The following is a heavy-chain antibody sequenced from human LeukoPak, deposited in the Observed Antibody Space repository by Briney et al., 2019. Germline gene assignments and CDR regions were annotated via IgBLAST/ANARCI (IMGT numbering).Heavy chain of an antibody. V-gene: IGHV3-23*01. J-gene: IGHJ4*02. Sequence: GGSLRLSCAPSGFTFSRYAMSWVRQAPGKGREWVSAISGSGGSTYYTDSVKGRFTISRDNSKNTLYLQMNNLRAEDTAVYYCAKGSEWELPNGFDYWGQGTLVTVSS. CDR3: AKGSEWELPNGFDY. D-gene: IGHD1-26*01. CDR2: ISGSGGST. CDR1: GFTFSRYA.